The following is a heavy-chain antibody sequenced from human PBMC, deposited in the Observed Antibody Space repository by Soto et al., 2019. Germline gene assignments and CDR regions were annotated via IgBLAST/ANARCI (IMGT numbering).Heavy chain of an antibody. CDR3: ASLYDSRGYLYRGLDY. V-gene: IGHV1-69*12. D-gene: IGHD3-22*01. CDR2: IIPIFGTA. CDR1: GGTFSSYA. J-gene: IGHJ4*02. Sequence: QVQLVQSGAEVKKPGSSVKVSCKASGGTFSSYAISWVRQAPGQGLEWRGGIIPIFGTADYAQKFQGRVTITADESTSTGNTALSALRSESTAVYYCASLYDSRGYLYRGLDYWGQGTLVTVSS.